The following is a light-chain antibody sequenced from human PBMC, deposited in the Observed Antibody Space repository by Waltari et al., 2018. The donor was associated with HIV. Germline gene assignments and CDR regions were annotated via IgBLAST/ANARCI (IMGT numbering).Light chain of an antibody. CDR1: QSVSSSY. Sequence: EIVFMQSPGTLYSSLGERATLSCRASQSVSSSYLAWYQQKPGQAPRLLIYGASSRATGIPDRFSGSGSGTDFTLTISRLEPEDFAVYYCQQYGSSPLTFGGGTKVEIK. J-gene: IGKJ4*01. V-gene: IGKV3-20*01. CDR3: QQYGSSPLT. CDR2: GAS.